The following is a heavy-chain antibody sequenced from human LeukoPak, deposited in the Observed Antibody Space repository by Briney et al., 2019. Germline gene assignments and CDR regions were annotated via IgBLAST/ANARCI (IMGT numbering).Heavy chain of an antibody. CDR1: GGSISSYY. J-gene: IGHJ1*01. Sequence: SETLSLTCTVSGGSISSYYWSWIRQPPGKGLEWIGYIYYSGSTNYNPSLKSRVTISVDTSKNQFSLKLSSVTAADTAVYYCARGTGYYDSSGYPWAEYFQHWGQGTLVTVSS. D-gene: IGHD3-22*01. CDR3: ARGTGYYDSSGYPWAEYFQH. CDR2: IYYSGST. V-gene: IGHV4-59*01.